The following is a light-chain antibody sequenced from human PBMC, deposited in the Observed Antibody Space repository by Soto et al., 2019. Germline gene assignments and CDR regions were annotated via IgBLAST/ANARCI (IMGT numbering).Light chain of an antibody. CDR2: GAS. J-gene: IGKJ3*01. CDR3: QQYGSSPFT. CDR1: QSVSSSY. V-gene: IGKV3-20*01. Sequence: EIEMTQSPGTLSLSPGERATLSCRASQSVSSSYLAWYQQKPGQAPRLLIYGASSMATGIPDRFSGSGSGTDFTLTISRLEPEDVAVYYCQQYGSSPFTFGPGTKVDIK.